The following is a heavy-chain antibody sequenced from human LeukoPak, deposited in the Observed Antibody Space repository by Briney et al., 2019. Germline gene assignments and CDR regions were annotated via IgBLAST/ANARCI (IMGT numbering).Heavy chain of an antibody. D-gene: IGHD6-19*01. CDR2: IYYSGST. V-gene: IGHV4-39*01. Sequence: SETLSLTCTVSGGSISSSSYYWGWIRQPPGKGLEWIGSIYYSGSTYYNPSLKSRVTITVDTSKNQFSLKLSSVTAADTAVYYCARQLGSYFSIAVAGNFYYFDYWGQGTLVTVSS. CDR1: GGSISSSSYY. J-gene: IGHJ4*02. CDR3: ARQLGSYFSIAVAGNFYYFDY.